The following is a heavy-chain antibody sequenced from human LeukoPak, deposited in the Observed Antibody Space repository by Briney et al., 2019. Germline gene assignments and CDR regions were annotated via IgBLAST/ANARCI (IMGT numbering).Heavy chain of an antibody. V-gene: IGHV3-23*01. CDR2: ISGSGDST. CDR1: GFTFSNYA. CDR3: AKGLSVGVAIGDFDY. Sequence: GGSLRLSCAASGFTFSNYAMSWVRQAPGKGLEWVSAISGSGDSTYYADSVKGRFTISRDSSMQTLYLQMNSRRAEDTATYFCAKGLSVGVAIGDFDYWGQGTLVTVSS. D-gene: IGHD3-3*01. J-gene: IGHJ4*02.